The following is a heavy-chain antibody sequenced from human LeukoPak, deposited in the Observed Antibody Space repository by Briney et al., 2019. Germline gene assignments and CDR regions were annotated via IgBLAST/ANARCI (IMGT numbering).Heavy chain of an antibody. CDR3: AREGEYCSGGSCIDY. J-gene: IGHJ4*02. CDR2: IYTSGST. D-gene: IGHD2-15*01. Sequence: SETLSLTCTVSGGSFSIYYWSWIRQPAGKGLEWIGHIYTSGSTNYNPSLKSRVIMSVDTSKNQLSLKLTSVTAADTAVYYCAREGEYCSGGSCIDYWGQGTLVTVSS. CDR1: GGSFSIYY. V-gene: IGHV4-4*07.